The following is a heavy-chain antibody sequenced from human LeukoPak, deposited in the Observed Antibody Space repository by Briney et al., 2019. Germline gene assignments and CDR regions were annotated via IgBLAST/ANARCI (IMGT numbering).Heavy chain of an antibody. CDR3: ARFPIAAAGAYCLDY. Sequence: KPSETLSLTCAVYGGSFSGYYWHWIRQPPGKGLEWIGEINHSGSTNYNPSLKSRVTISVDTSKNQFSLKLSSVTAADTAVYYCARFPIAAAGAYCLDYWGQGTLVTVSS. D-gene: IGHD6-13*01. CDR2: INHSGST. J-gene: IGHJ4*02. V-gene: IGHV4-34*01. CDR1: GGSFSGYY.